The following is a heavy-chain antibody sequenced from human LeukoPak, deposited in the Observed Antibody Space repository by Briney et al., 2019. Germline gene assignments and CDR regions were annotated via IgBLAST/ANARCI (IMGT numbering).Heavy chain of an antibody. D-gene: IGHD6-6*01. CDR3: ARDFVEFDY. J-gene: IGHJ4*02. Sequence: GGSLRLSCAASGFTFSHYWMHWVRHAPGKGLVWVSRINSDGNTTSYADSVKGRFTVSRDNAKNTLYLQMNSLRAEDTAVYYCARDFVEFDYWGQGTLVTVSS. CDR1: GFTFSHYW. V-gene: IGHV3-74*01. CDR2: INSDGNTT.